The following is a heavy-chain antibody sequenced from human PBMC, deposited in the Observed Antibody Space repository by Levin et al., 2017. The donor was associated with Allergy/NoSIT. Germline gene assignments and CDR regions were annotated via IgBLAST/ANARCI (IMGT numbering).Heavy chain of an antibody. CDR1: GYSFTSYW. V-gene: IGHV5-51*01. CDR3: ARDGSGSNLYFDY. Sequence: KVSCKGSGYSFTSYWIGWVRQMPGKGLEWMGIIYPGDSDTRYSPSFQGQVTISADKSISTAYLQWSSLKASDTAMYYCARDGSGSNLYFDYWGQGTLVTVSS. D-gene: IGHD3-10*01. CDR2: IYPGDSDT. J-gene: IGHJ4*02.